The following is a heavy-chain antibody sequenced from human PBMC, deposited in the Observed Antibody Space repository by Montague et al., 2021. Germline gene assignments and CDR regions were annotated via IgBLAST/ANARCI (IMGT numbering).Heavy chain of an antibody. Sequence: SLRLSCAASGFTFSTYDMHWVRQAAGKGLEWVSAINTVGDTSHFASVKGRFSISREYANNSLYLQMNSLRAEDTAVYYCAREFPGGSYAMDVWGRGTTVTVSS. D-gene: IGHD3-16*01. CDR1: GFTFSTYD. J-gene: IGHJ6*02. CDR3: AREFPGGSYAMDV. CDR2: INTVGDT. V-gene: IGHV3-13*01.